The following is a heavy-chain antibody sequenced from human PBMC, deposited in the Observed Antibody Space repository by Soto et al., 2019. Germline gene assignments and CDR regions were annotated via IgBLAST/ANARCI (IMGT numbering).Heavy chain of an antibody. J-gene: IGHJ5*02. CDR2: ISTYNGNT. Sequence: QVQLVQSGAEVKKPGASVKVSCKASGYTFTSYDISWVRQAPGQGLEWMGWISTYNGNTNYAQKLQGRVTMTTDTSSSTAYMELRSLRSDDTAVYYCARGFRVAATRWWFDPWGQGTLVTVSS. V-gene: IGHV1-18*01. CDR3: ARGFRVAATRWWFDP. D-gene: IGHD2-15*01. CDR1: GYTFTSYD.